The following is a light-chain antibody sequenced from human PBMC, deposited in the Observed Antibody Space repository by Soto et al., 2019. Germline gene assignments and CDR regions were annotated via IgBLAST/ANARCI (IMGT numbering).Light chain of an antibody. CDR2: EVS. V-gene: IGLV2-14*01. J-gene: IGLJ2*01. CDR1: SSDVGGYKY. CDR3: CAYTSTSSVI. Sequence: QSALTQPASVSGSPGQSITISCTGTSSDVGGYKYVSWYQQHPGKAPKLMIYEVSNRPSGVSNRFSGSKSGNTASLIISGLQAEDEGDYYCCAYTSTSSVIFGGGTKVTVL.